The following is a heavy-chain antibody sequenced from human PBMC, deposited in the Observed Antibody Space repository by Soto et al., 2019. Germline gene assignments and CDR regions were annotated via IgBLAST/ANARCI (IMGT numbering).Heavy chain of an antibody. V-gene: IGHV3-15*01. CDR1: GFTFSNAW. CDR2: IKSKTDGGTT. J-gene: IGHJ4*02. D-gene: IGHD3-22*01. Sequence: GGSLRLSCAASGFTFSNAWMSWVRQAPGKGLEWVGRIKSKTDGGTTDYAAPVKGRFTISRDNSKNTLYLQMNSLRAEDTAVYYCAKDLYYYDSSAFDYWGQGTLVTVSS. CDR3: AKDLYYYDSSAFDY.